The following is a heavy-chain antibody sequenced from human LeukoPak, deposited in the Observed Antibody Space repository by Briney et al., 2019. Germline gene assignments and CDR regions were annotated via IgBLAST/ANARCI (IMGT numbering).Heavy chain of an antibody. J-gene: IGHJ4*02. Sequence: SETLSLTCTVSGGSINNYWWAWIRQPPGKGLQWIGYRHSSGATSYNLSLESRVTISIDTSRNQFSLKLNSVTAADTAVYYCARDSRGGGPDFDYWGQGTLVTVSS. V-gene: IGHV4-59*12. CDR3: ARDSRGGGPDFDY. CDR2: RHSSGAT. CDR1: GGSINNYW. D-gene: IGHD3-16*01.